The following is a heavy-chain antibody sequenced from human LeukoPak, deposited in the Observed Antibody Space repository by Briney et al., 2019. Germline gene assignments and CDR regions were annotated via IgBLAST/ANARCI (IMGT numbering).Heavy chain of an antibody. V-gene: IGHV4-59*01. D-gene: IGHD5-24*01. CDR3: GRGGDGYFGYDY. CDR1: GGSIRIYY. Sequence: PSETLSLTCTVSGGSIRIYYWSWIRQPPGKGLEWIGYIYYSGSTNYNPSLKSRVTISVDTSKNQFSLKLSSVTAADTAVYYCGRGGDGYFGYDYWAQGTLVTVSS. CDR2: IYYSGST. J-gene: IGHJ4*02.